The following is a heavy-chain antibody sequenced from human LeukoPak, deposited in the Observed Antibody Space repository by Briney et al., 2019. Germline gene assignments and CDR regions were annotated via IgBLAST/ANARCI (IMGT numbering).Heavy chain of an antibody. Sequence: SETLSLTCTVSGGSISSGGYYWSWIRQHPGKGLEWIGYIYYSGSTYYNPSLKSRVTMSVDTSKNQFSLKLSSVTAADTAVYYCARVYVVVPADKGAFDIWGQGTMVTVSS. CDR3: ARVYVVVPADKGAFDI. D-gene: IGHD2-2*01. CDR1: GGSISSGGYY. V-gene: IGHV4-31*03. J-gene: IGHJ3*02. CDR2: IYYSGST.